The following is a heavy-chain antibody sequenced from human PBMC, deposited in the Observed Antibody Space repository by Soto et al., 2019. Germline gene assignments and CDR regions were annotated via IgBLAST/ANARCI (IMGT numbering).Heavy chain of an antibody. CDR2: IYYSGST. Sequence: SETLSLTCTVSGGSISSGGYYWSWIRQHPGKGLEWIGYIYYSGSTYYNPSLKSRVTISVDTSKNQFSLKLSSVTAADTAVYYCARHPAPIAAAGTNWFDPWGQGTLVTVFS. CDR3: ARHPAPIAAAGTNWFDP. D-gene: IGHD6-13*01. CDR1: GGSISSGGYY. J-gene: IGHJ5*02. V-gene: IGHV4-31*03.